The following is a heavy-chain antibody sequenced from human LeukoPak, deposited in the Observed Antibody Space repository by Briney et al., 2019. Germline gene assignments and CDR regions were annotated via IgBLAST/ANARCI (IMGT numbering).Heavy chain of an antibody. Sequence: GGSLRLSCAASGFTFSRYAMSWVRQAPGKGLEWVSSISGSGSTYYADSVKGRFTISRDNSKNTLYLQMNSLRAEDAALYYCAKGGIGDPGAVGNWGQGTLVTVSA. J-gene: IGHJ4*02. D-gene: IGHD6-13*01. CDR3: AKGGIGDPGAVGN. CDR2: ISGSGST. CDR1: GFTFSRYA. V-gene: IGHV3-23*01.